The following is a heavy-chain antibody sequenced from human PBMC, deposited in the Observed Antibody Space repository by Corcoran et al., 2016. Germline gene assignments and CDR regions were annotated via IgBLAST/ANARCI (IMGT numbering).Heavy chain of an antibody. CDR3: TRPQSPSTRNGMDV. D-gene: IGHD4-17*01. Sequence: EVQLVESGGGLVQPGGSLKLSCAASGFTFSGSAMHWVRQASGKGLEWVGRIRSKANSYATAYAASVKGRFTISRDDSKNTAYLQMNSLKTEETAVYYCTRPQSPSTRNGMDVWGQGTTVTVSS. J-gene: IGHJ6*02. V-gene: IGHV3-73*02. CDR1: GFTFSGSA. CDR2: IRSKANSYAT.